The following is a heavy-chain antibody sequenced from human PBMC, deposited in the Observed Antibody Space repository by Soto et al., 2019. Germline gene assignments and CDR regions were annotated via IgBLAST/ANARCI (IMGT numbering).Heavy chain of an antibody. CDR2: ISYDGSKK. CDR1: GFTFAGYG. CDR3: AKRYCTGGSCYGTDPYYYYGMDV. D-gene: IGHD2-15*01. V-gene: IGHV3-30*18. J-gene: IGHJ6*02. Sequence: GGSLRLSCAASGFTFAGYGMHWVRQAPGKGPEWVAVISYDGSKKYYADTVKGRFTISRDNSKNTLHLQMDSLRAEDTAVYYCAKRYCTGGSCYGTDPYYYYGMDVWGQGTTVTVSS.